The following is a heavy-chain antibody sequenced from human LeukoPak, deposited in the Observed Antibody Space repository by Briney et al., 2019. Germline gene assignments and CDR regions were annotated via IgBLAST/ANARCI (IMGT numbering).Heavy chain of an antibody. J-gene: IGHJ3*02. CDR1: GFTFSNYW. CDR3: ARLYSSWYAFDI. CDR2: INADGRST. V-gene: IGHV3-74*01. D-gene: IGHD6-13*01. Sequence: TGGSLRLSCAASGFTFSNYWMNWVRQAPGKGLVWVARINADGRSTGYADSVKGRFTISRDNAKNTLYVQMNSLRAEDTAVYYCARLYSSWYAFDIWGQGTMVIVSS.